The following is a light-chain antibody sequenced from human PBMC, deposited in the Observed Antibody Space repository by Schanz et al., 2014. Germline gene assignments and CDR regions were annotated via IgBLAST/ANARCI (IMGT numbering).Light chain of an antibody. Sequence: QSALTQPPSASGSPGQSVTISCTGTSSDVGGYNYVSWYQQHPGKAPKLMIYEVSKRPSWVPDRFSGSKSGNTASLTVSGLQAEDEADYYCSSYTITTTWVFGGGTKVTVL. CDR1: SSDVGGYNY. V-gene: IGLV2-8*01. J-gene: IGLJ3*02. CDR3: SSYTITTTWV. CDR2: EVS.